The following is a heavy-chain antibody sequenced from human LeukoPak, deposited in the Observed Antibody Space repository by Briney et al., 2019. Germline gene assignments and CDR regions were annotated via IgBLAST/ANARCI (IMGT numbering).Heavy chain of an antibody. CDR3: TRQVLHTAMDY. J-gene: IGHJ4*02. CDR2: IYDSGST. D-gene: IGHD5-18*01. CDR1: GVSISSSSYH. V-gene: IGHV4-39*01. Sequence: SETLSLTCTVAGVSISSSSYHWDWIRQPPGKGLEWIGSIYDSGSTYYSPSLKSRVTISVDTSKNQFSLKLNSVTAAHTAVYYCTRQVLHTAMDYWGQGTLVTVSS.